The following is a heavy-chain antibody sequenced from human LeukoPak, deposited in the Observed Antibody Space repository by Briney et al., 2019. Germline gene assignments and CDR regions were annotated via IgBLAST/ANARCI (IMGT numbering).Heavy chain of an antibody. V-gene: IGHV3-7*01. D-gene: IGHD5-18*01. J-gene: IGHJ6*03. CDR2: IKQDGSEK. CDR1: GFTFSSYW. CDR3: ARETDTAMVTGYYYYYYMDV. Sequence: GGSLRLSCAASGFTFSSYWMSWVRQAPGKGLEWVANIKQDGSEKYYVDSVKGRFTISRDNAKNSLYLQMNSLRAEGTAVYYCARETDTAMVTGYYYYYYMDVWGKGTTVTVSS.